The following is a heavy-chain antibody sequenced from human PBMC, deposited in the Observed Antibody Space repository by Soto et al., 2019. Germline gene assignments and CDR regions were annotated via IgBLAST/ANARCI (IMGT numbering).Heavy chain of an antibody. CDR2: IKQDGSEK. V-gene: IGHV3-7*04. CDR1: GFTFSSYG. CDR3: ARQFYYDSSDYYYYGMDV. Sequence: GGSLRLSCAASGFTFSSYGMSWVRQAPGKGLEWVANIKQDGSEKYYVDSVKGRFTISRDNAKNSLYLQMNSLRAEDTAVYYCARQFYYDSSDYYYYGMDVWGQGTTVTVSS. D-gene: IGHD3-22*01. J-gene: IGHJ6*02.